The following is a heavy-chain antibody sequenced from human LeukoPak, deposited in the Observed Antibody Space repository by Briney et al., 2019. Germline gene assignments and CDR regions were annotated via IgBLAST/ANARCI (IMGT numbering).Heavy chain of an antibody. CDR2: ITTTGGTT. CDR1: GLTFNNYA. V-gene: IGHV3-23*01. D-gene: IGHD2-21*01. CDR3: ANRKAYYFDY. Sequence: GGSLRLSCAASGLTFNNYAMSWVRQAPEKGLEWVSSITTTGGTTYYADSVKGRFTISRDNPKNTLYLEMNSLTAEDTAIYYCANRKAYYFDYWGRGTLVTVSS. J-gene: IGHJ4*02.